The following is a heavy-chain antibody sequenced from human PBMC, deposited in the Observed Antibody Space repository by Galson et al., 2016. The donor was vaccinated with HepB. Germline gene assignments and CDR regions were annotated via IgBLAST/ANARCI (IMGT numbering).Heavy chain of an antibody. CDR1: GFTFSRFG. V-gene: IGHV3-33*01. Sequence: SCAASGFTFSRFGMHWVRQAPGKGLESVAVIWFDGRDAYYGDSVKGRFTISKDNSNNMLYLQMNSLRVEDTAVYYCARDLWGDCRTTTCSHLDSWGQGTLVTVSS. CDR3: ARDLWGDCRTTTCSHLDS. J-gene: IGHJ4*02. D-gene: IGHD1-14*01. CDR2: IWFDGRDA.